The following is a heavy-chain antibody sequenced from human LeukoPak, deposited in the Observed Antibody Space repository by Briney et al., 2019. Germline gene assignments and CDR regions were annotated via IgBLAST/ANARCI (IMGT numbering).Heavy chain of an antibody. CDR1: GFSFSRYW. CDR2: IKQDGSEK. CDR3: ARAGQEWFGELGFDQ. D-gene: IGHD3-10*01. J-gene: IGHJ4*02. V-gene: IGHV3-7*01. Sequence: PGGSLRLSCAASGFSFSRYWTSWVRQAPGEGVELVANIKQDGSEKNYVESVKGRFTISRDNAKNSLYLQTNSLRAEDTAVYYCARAGQEWFGELGFDQWGQGTLVIVSS.